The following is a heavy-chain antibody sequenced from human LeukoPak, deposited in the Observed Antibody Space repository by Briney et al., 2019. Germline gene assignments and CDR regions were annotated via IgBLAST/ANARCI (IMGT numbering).Heavy chain of an antibody. J-gene: IGHJ4*02. V-gene: IGHV4-34*01. D-gene: IGHD5-18*01. CDR2: ISHSGNT. CDR1: GGSFSGHY. CDR3: ASWGDSYGFDY. Sequence: SETLSLTCAVYGGSFSGHYWTWISQPPGKGLEWIGEISHSGNTNYNPSLKSRVTISVDKSKNQFSLKLSSVTAADTAVYYCASWGDSYGFDYWGQGTLVTVSS.